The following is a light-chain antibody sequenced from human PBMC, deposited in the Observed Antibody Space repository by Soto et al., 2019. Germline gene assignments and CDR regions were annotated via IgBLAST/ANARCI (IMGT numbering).Light chain of an antibody. Sequence: QSVLTQPPSVSEAPGQRVTISCTGSSSNIGAGYEAHWYQQLPRTATKLLIYENNNRPSGVPDRFSGSKSGTSASLAISGLQAEDEAEYYCPSYDSSLSGYVFGTGTKLTVL. J-gene: IGLJ1*01. CDR1: SSNIGAGYE. V-gene: IGLV1-40*01. CDR2: ENN. CDR3: PSYDSSLSGYV.